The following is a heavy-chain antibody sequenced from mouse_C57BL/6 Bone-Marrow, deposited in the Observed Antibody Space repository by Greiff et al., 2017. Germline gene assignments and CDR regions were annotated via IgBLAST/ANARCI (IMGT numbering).Heavy chain of an antibody. V-gene: IGHV5-6*01. CDR1: GFAFSSYG. CDR2: INSGGSYT. CDR3: ARRAMVTGYYDY. Sequence: EVQLMESGGDLVKPGASLKLSCAASGFAFSSYGMSWVRQTPDKGLEWVAPINSGGSYTSYPDSVKGRVTISRDNATSTVYLQMSSLKSEDTAVYYCARRAMVTGYYDYWDQGTTLTVSA. D-gene: IGHD2-2*01. J-gene: IGHJ2*01.